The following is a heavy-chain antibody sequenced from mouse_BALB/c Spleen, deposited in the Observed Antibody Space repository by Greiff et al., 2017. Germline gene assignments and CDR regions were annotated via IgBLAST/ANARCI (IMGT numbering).Heavy chain of an antibody. CDR2: ISSGGST. Sequence: EVKLVESGGGLVKPGGSLKLSCAASGFTFSSYAMSWVRQTPEKRLEWVASISSGGSTYYPDSVKGRFTISRDNARNILYLQMSSLRSEDTAMYYCAREVYGNYRYFDVWGAGTTVTVSS. CDR1: GFTFSSYA. D-gene: IGHD2-1*01. V-gene: IGHV5-6-5*01. CDR3: AREVYGNYRYFDV. J-gene: IGHJ1*01.